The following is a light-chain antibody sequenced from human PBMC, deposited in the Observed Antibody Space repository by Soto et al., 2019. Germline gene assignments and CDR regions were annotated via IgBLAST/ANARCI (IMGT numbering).Light chain of an antibody. CDR2: AAS. Sequence: IQLNQYPSSLSASVGDRVTITSRASQGISSYLAWYQQKPGKAPKLLIYAASTLQSGVPSRFIGSGSGTDFALTISSLQPEDFATYYCQQLNSYLTFGQGTRLEIK. CDR1: QGISSY. V-gene: IGKV1-9*01. CDR3: QQLNSYLT. J-gene: IGKJ5*01.